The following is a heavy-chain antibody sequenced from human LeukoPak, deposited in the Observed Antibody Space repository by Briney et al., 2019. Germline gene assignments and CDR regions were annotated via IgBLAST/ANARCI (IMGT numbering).Heavy chain of an antibody. CDR2: ISYDGSNK. J-gene: IGHJ6*02. CDR1: GFTFSSYG. V-gene: IGHV3-30*18. D-gene: IGHD5-12*01. CDR3: AKDLIRGVASQYYYGMDV. Sequence: PGRSLRLSCAASGFTFSSYGMHWVRQAPGKGLEWVAVISYDGSNKYYADSVKGRFTISRDSSKNTLYLQVNSLRAEDTAVYYCAKDLIRGVASQYYYGMDVWGQGTTVTVSS.